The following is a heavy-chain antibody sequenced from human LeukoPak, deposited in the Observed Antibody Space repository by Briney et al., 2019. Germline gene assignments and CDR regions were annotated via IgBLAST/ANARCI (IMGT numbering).Heavy chain of an antibody. Sequence: SETLSLTCAVYGGSFSGYYWSWIRQPPGKGLEWIGEINHSGSTNYNPSLKSRVTISLDTSKNQFSLKLNSVTAADTAVYYCARGLSDTAMVTLPYYYGMDVWGQGTTVTVSS. D-gene: IGHD5-18*01. V-gene: IGHV4-34*01. CDR1: GGSFSGYY. J-gene: IGHJ6*02. CDR2: INHSGST. CDR3: ARGLSDTAMVTLPYYYGMDV.